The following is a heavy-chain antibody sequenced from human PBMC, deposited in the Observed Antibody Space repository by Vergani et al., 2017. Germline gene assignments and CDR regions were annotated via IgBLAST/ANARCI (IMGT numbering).Heavy chain of an antibody. V-gene: IGHV1-69*01. CDR1: GGTFSSYA. CDR2: IIPIFGTA. D-gene: IGHD3-22*01. Sequence: QVQLVQSGAEVKKPGASVKVSCKASGGTFSSYAISWVRQAPGQGLEWMGGIIPIFGTANYAQKFQGRVTITADESTSTAYMELSSLRSEDTAVYYCARDRRQNYYDSTGQERDDAFDIWGQGTMVTVSS. J-gene: IGHJ3*02. CDR3: ARDRRQNYYDSTGQERDDAFDI.